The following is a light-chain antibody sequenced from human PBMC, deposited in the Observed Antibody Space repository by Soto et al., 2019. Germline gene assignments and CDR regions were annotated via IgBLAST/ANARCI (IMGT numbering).Light chain of an antibody. V-gene: IGKV3-15*01. Sequence: EIVMTQSPATLSVSPGERATLSCRASQSVSSNLAWYQQKPGQAPRLLIYGASTKATGIPARFSGSGSGTEFTLTISSLQFENFAVYYCLQYNTWPYTFGQGTKLEIK. J-gene: IGKJ2*01. CDR2: GAS. CDR3: LQYNTWPYT. CDR1: QSVSSN.